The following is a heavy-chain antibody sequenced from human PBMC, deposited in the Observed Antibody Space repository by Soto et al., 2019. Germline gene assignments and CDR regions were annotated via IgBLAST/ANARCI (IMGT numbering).Heavy chain of an antibody. Sequence: QVQLQESGPGLVEPSQTLSLTCSVSGDSISSGGYYWSWIRQHPGKVLEWIGYMSSSGSTYYNPSLKSRLTISIDASKNQFSLKLSSVTAADTAVYYCAREYSYGHDYWGQGTRVTVSS. D-gene: IGHD5-18*01. CDR2: MSSSGST. CDR3: AREYSYGHDY. J-gene: IGHJ4*02. CDR1: GDSISSGGYY. V-gene: IGHV4-31*02.